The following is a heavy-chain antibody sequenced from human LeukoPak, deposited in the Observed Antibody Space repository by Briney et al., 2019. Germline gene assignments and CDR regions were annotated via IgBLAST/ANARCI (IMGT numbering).Heavy chain of an antibody. V-gene: IGHV3-23*01. J-gene: IGHJ4*02. CDR1: RFSINNYA. CDR3: AKIVVVTAS. D-gene: IGHD3-22*01. CDR2: IWSSGDHT. Sequence: QPGGSLRLSCTTSRFSINNYAMTWVRRAPGKGLEWVSSIWSSGDHTKYADSVRGRVTVSRDNSKNTLYLQMNSLRAEDTAVYYCAKIVVVTASWGQGTLVTVSS.